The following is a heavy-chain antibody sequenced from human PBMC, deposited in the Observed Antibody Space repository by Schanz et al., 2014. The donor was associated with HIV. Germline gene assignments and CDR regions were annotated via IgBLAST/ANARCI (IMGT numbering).Heavy chain of an antibody. V-gene: IGHV3-23*04. J-gene: IGHJ4*02. CDR1: GFTFSGNN. D-gene: IGHD3-10*01. Sequence: EVQLVESGGGLVKPGGSLRLSCAASGFTFSGNNMNWVRQAPGKGLEWVSVISGSGGSTYYADSVKGRFTISRDNSKTTLYLQMNSLRAEDTAVYYCAKGQRGVVRGDIDYWGQGTLVTVSS. CDR2: ISGSGGST. CDR3: AKGQRGVVRGDIDY.